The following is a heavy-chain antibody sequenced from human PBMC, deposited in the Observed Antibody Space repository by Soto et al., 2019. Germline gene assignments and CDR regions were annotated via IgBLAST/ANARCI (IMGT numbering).Heavy chain of an antibody. CDR2: IYYSGST. D-gene: IGHD3-9*01. Sequence: QVQLQESGPGLVKPSQTLSLTCTVSGGSISSGGYYWSWIRQHPGKGLEWIGYIYYSGSTYYNPSLKRRVTSSVDTSKNQFSLKLSSVTAADTAVYYCARDPSHYDILTGYYKGGMDVWGQGTTVTVSS. CDR3: ARDPSHYDILTGYYKGGMDV. J-gene: IGHJ6*02. CDR1: GGSISSGGYY. V-gene: IGHV4-31*03.